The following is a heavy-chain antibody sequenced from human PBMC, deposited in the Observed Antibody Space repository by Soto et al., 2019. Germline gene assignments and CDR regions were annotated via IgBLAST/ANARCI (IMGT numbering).Heavy chain of an antibody. CDR3: VKDGSSGWPYYYGMDV. V-gene: IGHV3-30*18. D-gene: IGHD6-19*01. CDR1: GFTFSSYG. J-gene: IGHJ6*02. Sequence: GGSLRLSCAASGFTFSSYGMHWVRQAPGKGLEWVAVISYDGSNKYYADSLKGRFTVSRDNSKNTPYLQMSSLRAEDTAVYYCVKDGSSGWPYYYGMDVWGQGTTVTVSS. CDR2: ISYDGSNK.